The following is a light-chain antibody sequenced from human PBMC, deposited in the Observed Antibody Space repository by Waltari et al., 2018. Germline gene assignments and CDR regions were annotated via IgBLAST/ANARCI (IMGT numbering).Light chain of an antibody. CDR2: EVD. V-gene: IGLV2-23*02. CDR1: NGDVGGWHR. Sequence: QSALPQPALGSGSPGQSITISCTGTNGDVGGWHRVSWYQQYSGKAPKLIIYEVDKRPSAVSNRFSGSKSGNTASLTISGLQAEDEADYFCCSYRSGSTYVFGTGTTVTVL. J-gene: IGLJ1*01. CDR3: CSYRSGSTYV.